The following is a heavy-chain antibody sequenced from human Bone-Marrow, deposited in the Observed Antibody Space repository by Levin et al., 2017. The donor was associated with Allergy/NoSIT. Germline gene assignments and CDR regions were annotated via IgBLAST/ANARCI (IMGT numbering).Heavy chain of an antibody. J-gene: IGHJ4*02. CDR2: IYYTGKT. V-gene: IGHV4-39*01. CDR3: ARHREAGCAGACYEHYFAS. CDR1: GASITGSVCN. D-gene: IGHD2-21*02. Sequence: MTSETLSLTCTVSGASITGSVCNWAWIRQSPGKGLEWIGSIYYTGKTNYNPSLESRVTVSMDTSKNQFSLKLNSVTAADTAVYFCARHREAGCAGACYEHYFASWGQGTLVTVSS.